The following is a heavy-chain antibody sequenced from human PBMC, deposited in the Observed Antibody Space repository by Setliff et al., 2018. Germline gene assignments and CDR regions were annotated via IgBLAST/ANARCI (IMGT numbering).Heavy chain of an antibody. CDR3: ARDDIGDGYNAH. CDR1: GFTFSTYD. J-gene: IGHJ4*02. CDR2: INNDGSST. D-gene: IGHD5-12*01. V-gene: IGHV3-74*01. Sequence: GGSLRLSCAASGFTFSTYDMHWVRQAPGKGLMWVSRINNDGSSTTYEDSVKGRFTISRDNAKNSVSLQMNSLSVDDTAVYYCARDDIGDGYNAHWGQGTLVTVSS.